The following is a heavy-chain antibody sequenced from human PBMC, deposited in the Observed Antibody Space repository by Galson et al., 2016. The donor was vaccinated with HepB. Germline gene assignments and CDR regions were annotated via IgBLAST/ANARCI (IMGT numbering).Heavy chain of an antibody. D-gene: IGHD1-26*01. J-gene: IGHJ3*01. Sequence: SLRLSCAASGFTFSSYSMSWVRQAPGKGLEWVSVISASGNSKFSVDAVRGRFSVSRDNTKNTLFLQMDRLRGEDTAVYYCAKDLWDSLSSGAFDVWGQGTTVTVSS. CDR2: ISASGNSK. CDR3: AKDLWDSLSSGAFDV. V-gene: IGHV3-23*01. CDR1: GFTFSSYS.